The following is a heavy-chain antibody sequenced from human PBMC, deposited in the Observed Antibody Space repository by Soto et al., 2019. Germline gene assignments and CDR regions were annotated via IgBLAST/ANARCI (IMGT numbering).Heavy chain of an antibody. CDR1: GYTFTSYG. J-gene: IGHJ6*02. CDR2: INGYTGNT. V-gene: IGHV1-18*01. D-gene: IGHD3-16*01. Sequence: QVQLVQSGAEVKKPGASVKVSCKASGYTFTSYGFSWVRQAPGQGLEWMGWINGYTGNTHYAQKFQGRVTMTTDTSKSTADMELWTLISDGTAVYYCARSWVTGKGGMDVWGQGTTVTVSS. CDR3: ARSWVTGKGGMDV.